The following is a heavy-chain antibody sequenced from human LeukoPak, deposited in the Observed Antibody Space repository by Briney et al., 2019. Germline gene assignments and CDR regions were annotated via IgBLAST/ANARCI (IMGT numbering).Heavy chain of an antibody. CDR2: IYHSGST. CDR3: ARGGYQFDY. V-gene: IGHV4-38-2*01. J-gene: IGHJ4*02. Sequence: SETLSLTCAVPGYSISSGYYWGWIRQPPGKGLEWIGSIYHSGSTYYNPSLKSRVTISVDTSKNQFSLKLSSVTAADTAVYYCARGGYQFDYWGQGTLVTVSS. D-gene: IGHD3-16*01. CDR1: GYSISSGYY.